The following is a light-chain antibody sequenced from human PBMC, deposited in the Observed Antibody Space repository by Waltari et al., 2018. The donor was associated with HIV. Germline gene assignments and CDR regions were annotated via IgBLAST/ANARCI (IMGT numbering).Light chain of an antibody. V-gene: IGLV1-44*01. CDR3: AAWDDSLNGPNWV. Sequence: QSVLTQPPSASGTPGQWVTISCSGSSSNIGSNIVTWYQQFPGTAPKVLIYKNDQRPSGVPDRFSGSKSGTSASLAISGLQSEDEADYYCAAWDDSLNGPNWVFGGGTKLTVL. CDR2: KND. CDR1: SSNIGSNI. J-gene: IGLJ3*02.